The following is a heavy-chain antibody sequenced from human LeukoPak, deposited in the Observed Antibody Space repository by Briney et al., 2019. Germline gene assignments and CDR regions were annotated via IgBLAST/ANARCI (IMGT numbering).Heavy chain of an antibody. J-gene: IGHJ4*02. CDR1: GFTFSSYS. CDR3: AKGSEYDFWSGQFYFDY. V-gene: IGHV3-21*04. Sequence: GGSLRLSCAASGFTFSSYSMNWVRQAPGKGLEWVSSISSSSSYIYYADSVKGRFTISRDNAKNSLYLQMNSLRAEDTAVYYCAKGSEYDFWSGQFYFDYWGRGTLVTVSS. CDR2: ISSSSSYI. D-gene: IGHD3-3*01.